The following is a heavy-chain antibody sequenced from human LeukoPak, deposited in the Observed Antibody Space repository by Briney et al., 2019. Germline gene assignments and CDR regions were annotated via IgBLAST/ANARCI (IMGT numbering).Heavy chain of an antibody. CDR3: ARALGSYHYNGMDG. D-gene: IGHD7-27*01. Sequence: GRSLRLSCAASGFTFSTYVMHWVRQAPGKGREWVAVISYDGSKKYYAVSVKGRFTISRDNSKNTLYLQMNSLRAEDTAVYYCARALGSYHYNGMDGWGQGTTVTVSS. V-gene: IGHV3-30*03. J-gene: IGHJ6*02. CDR1: GFTFSTYV. CDR2: ISYDGSKK.